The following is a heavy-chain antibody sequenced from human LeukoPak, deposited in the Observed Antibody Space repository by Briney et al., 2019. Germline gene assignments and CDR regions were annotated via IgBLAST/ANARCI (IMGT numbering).Heavy chain of an antibody. D-gene: IGHD3-16*01. V-gene: IGHV3-23*01. CDR2: ISGSGATT. CDR1: GFIFNNYA. Sequence: GGSLRLSCAASGFIFNNYAMSWVRQAPGKGLEWVSAISGSGATTYYADSAKGRFAISRDSSKNTLYLQMTSLRAEDTAVYYCAKDQRFGDLNDYRGQGTLVTVSS. CDR3: AKDQRFGDLNDY. J-gene: IGHJ4*02.